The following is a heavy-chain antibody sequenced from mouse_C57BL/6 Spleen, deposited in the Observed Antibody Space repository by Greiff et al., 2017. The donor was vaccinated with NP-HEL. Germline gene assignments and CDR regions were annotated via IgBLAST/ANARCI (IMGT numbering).Heavy chain of an antibody. J-gene: IGHJ4*01. Sequence: DVMLVESGGGLVKPGGSLKLSCAASGFTFSDYGMHWVRQAPEKGLEWVAYISSGSSTIYYADTVKGRFTISRDNAKNTLFLQMTSLRSEDTAMYYCARLVTTAGAMDYWGQGTSVTVSS. CDR1: GFTFSDYG. CDR3: ARLVTTAGAMDY. V-gene: IGHV5-17*01. D-gene: IGHD2-2*01. CDR2: ISSGSSTI.